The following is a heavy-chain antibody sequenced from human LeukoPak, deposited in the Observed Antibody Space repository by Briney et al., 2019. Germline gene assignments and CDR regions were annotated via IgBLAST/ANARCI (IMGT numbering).Heavy chain of an antibody. V-gene: IGHV5-51*01. J-gene: IGHJ4*02. D-gene: IGHD4-11*01. CDR2: IYPDDSNT. Sequence: GESLKISCKGSGYSFTSYWIGWVRQMPGKGLEWMGIIYPDDSNTRYSPSFQGQVTISADKSISTAYLQWSSLKASDTAMYYCARYPGDSSNAGDCWGQGTLVTVSS. CDR3: ARYPGDSSNAGDC. CDR1: GYSFTSYW.